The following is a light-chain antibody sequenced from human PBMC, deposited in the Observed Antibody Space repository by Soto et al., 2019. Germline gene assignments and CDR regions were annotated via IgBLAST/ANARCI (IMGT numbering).Light chain of an antibody. CDR1: SSDVGGYNY. V-gene: IGLV2-8*01. CDR2: EVS. Sequence: QSVLPQPPSASGSPGQSVTISCTVTSSDVGGYNYVSWYQQHPGKAPKLMIYEVSKRPSGVPDRFSGSKSGNTASLTVSGLQAEDEADYYCSSYAGSNNYVFGTGTKVTVL. CDR3: SSYAGSNNYV. J-gene: IGLJ1*01.